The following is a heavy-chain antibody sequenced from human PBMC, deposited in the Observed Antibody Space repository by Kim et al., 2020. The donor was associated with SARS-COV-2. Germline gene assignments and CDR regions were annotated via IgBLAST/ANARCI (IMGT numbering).Heavy chain of an antibody. V-gene: IGHV3-21*01. CDR1: GFTFSSYS. Sequence: GGSLRLSCAASGFTFSSYSMNWVRQAPGKGLEWVSSISSSSSYIYYADSVKGRFTISRDNAKNSLYLQMNSLRAEDAAVYYCARGGLVRYYDSSGYSDYWGQGTLVTVSS. CDR2: ISSSSSYI. D-gene: IGHD3-22*01. CDR3: ARGGLVRYYDSSGYSDY. J-gene: IGHJ4*02.